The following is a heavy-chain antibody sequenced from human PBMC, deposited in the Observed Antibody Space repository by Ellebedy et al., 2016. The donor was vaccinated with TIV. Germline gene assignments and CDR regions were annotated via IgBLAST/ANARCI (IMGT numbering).Heavy chain of an antibody. CDR2: IYSGGNT. Sequence: GGSLRLSCAASGFTISSIYMSWVRQAPGKGLEWVSVIYSGGNTYYADSVKGRFTISRDNSNNTLYLQLNSLRAEDTAVYYCARNSEYGVAGGSFDIWGQGTLVTVSS. CDR3: ARNSEYGVAGGSFDI. J-gene: IGHJ3*02. D-gene: IGHD2/OR15-2a*01. V-gene: IGHV3-53*01. CDR1: GFTISSIY.